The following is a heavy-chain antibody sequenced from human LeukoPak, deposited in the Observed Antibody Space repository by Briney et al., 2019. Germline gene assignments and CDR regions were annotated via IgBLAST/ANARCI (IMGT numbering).Heavy chain of an antibody. CDR1: GFSFRSHW. J-gene: IGHJ3*02. CDR3: ARDFDAFDI. CDR2: IYSGGST. V-gene: IGHV3-53*01. Sequence: GGSLRLSCVGSGFSFRSHWVNWVRQSPGKGLEWVSVIYSGGSTYYADSVKGRFTISRDNSKNTLYLQMNSLRAEDTAVYYCARDFDAFDIWGQGTMVTVSS.